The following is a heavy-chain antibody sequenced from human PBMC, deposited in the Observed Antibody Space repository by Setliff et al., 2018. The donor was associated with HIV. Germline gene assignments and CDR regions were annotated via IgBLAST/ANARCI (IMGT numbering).Heavy chain of an antibody. CDR3: ARGSGYEDFDY. Sequence: GASVKVSCKASGYTFTGYYMHWVRQAPGQGLEWMGWISAYNGNTNYAQKLQGRVTMTTDTSTSTAYMELSRLRSDDTALYFCARGSGYEDFDYWGQGTLVTVSS. CDR2: ISAYNGNT. V-gene: IGHV1-18*04. CDR1: GYTFTGYY. D-gene: IGHD5-12*01. J-gene: IGHJ4*02.